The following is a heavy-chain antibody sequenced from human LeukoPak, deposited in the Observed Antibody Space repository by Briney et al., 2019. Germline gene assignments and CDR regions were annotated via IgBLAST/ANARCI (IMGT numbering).Heavy chain of an antibody. CDR3: ARESILEWFPSGGYYYYYMYV. V-gene: IGHV1-46*01. CDR1: GYTFTSYY. CDR2: INPSGGST. J-gene: IGHJ6*03. D-gene: IGHD3-3*01. Sequence: ASVKVSCKASGYTFTSYYMHWVRQAPGQGLEWMGIINPSGGSTSYAQKFQGRVTMTRDMSTSTVYMELSSLRSEDTAVYCCARESILEWFPSGGYYYYYMYVSGKGTTVTVSS.